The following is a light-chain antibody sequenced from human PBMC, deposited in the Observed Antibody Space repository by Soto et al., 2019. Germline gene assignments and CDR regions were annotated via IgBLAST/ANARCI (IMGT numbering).Light chain of an antibody. J-gene: IGKJ4*01. CDR3: QQRRDWPLT. Sequence: EIVLTQSPATLSLTLGERATLSCRASQSLNSYLAWFQQKPGQAPRLLIYDASNRATGIPARFSGSGSGTDFTLTISSLEPADFVVYYCQQRRDWPLTFGGGTKVEIK. CDR1: QSLNSY. V-gene: IGKV3-11*01. CDR2: DAS.